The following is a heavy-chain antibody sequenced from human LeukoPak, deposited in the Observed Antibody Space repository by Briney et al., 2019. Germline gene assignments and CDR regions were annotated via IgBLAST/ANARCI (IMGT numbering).Heavy chain of an antibody. V-gene: IGHV4-34*01. CDR3: ARKSRLRDCSSTSCYGGYCSGGSCTPRWFDP. Sequence: PSETLSLTCAVYGGSFSGYYWSWIRQPPGKGLEWIGEINHSGSTSYNPSLKSRVTISVDTSKNQFSLKLSSVTAADTAVYYCARKSRLRDCSSTSCYGGYCSGGSCTPRWFDPWGQGTLVTVSS. CDR2: INHSGST. CDR1: GGSFSGYY. D-gene: IGHD2-15*01. J-gene: IGHJ5*02.